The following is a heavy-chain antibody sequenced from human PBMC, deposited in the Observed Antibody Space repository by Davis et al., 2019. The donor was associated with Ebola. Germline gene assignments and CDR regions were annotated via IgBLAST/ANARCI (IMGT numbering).Heavy chain of an antibody. Sequence: SETLSLTCAVYGGSSSGYYWSWIRQPPGKGLEWIGEINHSGSTNYNPSLKSRVTISVDTSKNQFSLKLSSVTAADTAVYYCARGSPYYYDRRGRFDYWGQGTLVTVSS. CDR2: INHSGST. CDR3: ARGSPYYYDRRGRFDY. J-gene: IGHJ4*02. CDR1: GGSSSGYY. V-gene: IGHV4-34*01. D-gene: IGHD3-22*01.